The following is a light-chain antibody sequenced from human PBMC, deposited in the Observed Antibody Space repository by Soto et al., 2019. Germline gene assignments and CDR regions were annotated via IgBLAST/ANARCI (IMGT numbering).Light chain of an antibody. V-gene: IGLV2-8*01. CDR3: ATWDDSLSGPVV. CDR2: EVN. Sequence: QSALTQPPSASGSPGQSVAISCTGTSSDVGGYNYVSWYQQHPGKAPKLMIYEVNKRPSGVPDRFSGSKSGTSASLAISGLRSEDEADYYCATWDDSLSGPVVFGGGTKLTVL. CDR1: SSDVGGYNY. J-gene: IGLJ2*01.